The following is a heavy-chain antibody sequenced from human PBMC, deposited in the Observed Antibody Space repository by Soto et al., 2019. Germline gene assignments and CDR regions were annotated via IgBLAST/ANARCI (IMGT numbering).Heavy chain of an antibody. CDR1: GGSISSSSYY. J-gene: IGHJ4*02. CDR2: IYYSGST. CDR3: ANGARLDSSSWYPFDY. V-gene: IGHV4-39*01. D-gene: IGHD6-13*01. Sequence: PSETLSLTCTVSGGSISSSSYYWGWIRQPPGKGLEWIGSIYYSGSTYYNPSLKSRVTISVDTSKNQFSLKLSSVTAADTAVYYCANGARLDSSSWYPFDYWGQGTLVTVSS.